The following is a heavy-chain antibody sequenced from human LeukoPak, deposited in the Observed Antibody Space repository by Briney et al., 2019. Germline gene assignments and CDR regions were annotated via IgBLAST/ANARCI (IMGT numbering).Heavy chain of an antibody. J-gene: IGHJ3*02. D-gene: IGHD3-10*01. CDR3: ARSDYHGSGSHTVFDAFDI. Sequence: SETLSLTCTVSGGSISRYYWSWIRRPPGKGLEWVGDIDDSGNTDYNPSLKSQVTISVDRSKNQLSLKLSFVTAADTAVYYCARSDYHGSGSHTVFDAFDIWGQGTRVTVSS. V-gene: IGHV4-59*01. CDR1: GGSISRYY. CDR2: IDDSGNT.